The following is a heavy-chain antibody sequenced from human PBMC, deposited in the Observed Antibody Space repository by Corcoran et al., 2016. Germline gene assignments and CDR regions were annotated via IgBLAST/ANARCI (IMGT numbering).Heavy chain of an antibody. V-gene: IGHV1-46*01. CDR1: GYTFTSYY. Sequence: QVQLVQSGAEVKKPGASVKVSCKASGYTFTSYYMHWVRQAPGQGLEWMGIINPSGGSTSYAQKFQGRVTMTRYTSTSTVYMEMSSLRSEDTAVYYCARVIKGCSSTSCIGYWGQGTLVTVSS. D-gene: IGHD2-2*01. CDR2: INPSGGST. CDR3: ARVIKGCSSTSCIGY. J-gene: IGHJ4*02.